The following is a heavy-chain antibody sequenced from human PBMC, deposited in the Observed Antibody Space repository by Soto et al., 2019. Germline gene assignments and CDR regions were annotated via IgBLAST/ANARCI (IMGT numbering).Heavy chain of an antibody. CDR1: GYTFTGYY. V-gene: IGHV1-2*04. CDR3: ARENDFWSGSTKGYSGRASSHSYFDY. CDR2: INPNSGGT. J-gene: IGHJ4*02. Sequence: ASVKVSCKASGYTFTGYYMHWVRQAPGQGLEWMGWINPNSGGTNYAQKFQGWVTMTRDTSISTAYMELSRLRSDDTAVYYCARENDFWSGSTKGYSGRASSHSYFDYWGQGTLVTVSS. D-gene: IGHD3-3*01.